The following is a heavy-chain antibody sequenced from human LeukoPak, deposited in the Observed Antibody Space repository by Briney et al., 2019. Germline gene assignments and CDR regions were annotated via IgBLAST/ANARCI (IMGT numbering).Heavy chain of an antibody. CDR1: GGTFSSYA. D-gene: IGHD2-8*01. Sequence: SVKVSCKASGGTFSSYAISWVRQAPGQGLEWMGRIIPILGIANYAQKFQDRVTITADKSTSTAYMELSSLRSEDTAVYYCARGRCTNGVCINWFDPWGQGTLVTVSS. CDR2: IIPILGIA. J-gene: IGHJ5*02. CDR3: ARGRCTNGVCINWFDP. V-gene: IGHV1-69*04.